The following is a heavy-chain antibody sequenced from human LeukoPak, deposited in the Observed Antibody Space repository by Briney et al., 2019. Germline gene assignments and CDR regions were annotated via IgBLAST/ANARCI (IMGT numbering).Heavy chain of an antibody. J-gene: IGHJ6*02. Sequence: NPSETLSLTCTVSGGSISSYYWSWIRQPPGKGLEWIGYIYYSGSTNYNPSLKSRVTISVDTSKNQFPLKLSSVTAADTAVYYCARHTTIADYYYGMDVWGQGTTVTVSS. CDR2: IYYSGST. V-gene: IGHV4-59*08. CDR3: ARHTTIADYYYGMDV. D-gene: IGHD5-24*01. CDR1: GGSISSYY.